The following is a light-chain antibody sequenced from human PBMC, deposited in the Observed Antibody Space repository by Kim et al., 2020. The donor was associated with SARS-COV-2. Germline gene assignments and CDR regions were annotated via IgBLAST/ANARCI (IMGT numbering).Light chain of an antibody. Sequence: ELTQPPSASGTPGQRVTISCSGSSSSIGSNNVVWYQQLPGAAPNLLIYSNNQRPSGIPDRFSGSRSGTSASLAISGLQSGDEADYDCAVWDDSLIPGVFGGGTQLTVL. V-gene: IGLV1-44*01. CDR1: SSSIGSNN. CDR3: AVWDDSLIPGV. CDR2: SNN. J-gene: IGLJ3*02.